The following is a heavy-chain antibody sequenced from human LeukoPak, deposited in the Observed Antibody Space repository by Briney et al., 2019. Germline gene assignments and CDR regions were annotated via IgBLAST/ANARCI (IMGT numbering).Heavy chain of an antibody. Sequence: GGSLRLSCAASGFTFSRYSMNWVRQAPGKGLEWVSSISSSSSYIYYADSVKGRFTISRDNSKNTLYLQMNSLRAEDTAVYYCAKSGGDEIFDYWGQGTLVTVSS. CDR2: ISSSSSYI. CDR1: GFTFSRYS. V-gene: IGHV3-21*01. CDR3: AKSGGDEIFDY. J-gene: IGHJ4*02. D-gene: IGHD6-25*01.